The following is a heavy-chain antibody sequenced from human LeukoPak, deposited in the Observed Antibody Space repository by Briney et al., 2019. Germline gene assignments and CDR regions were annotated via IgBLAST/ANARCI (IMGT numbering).Heavy chain of an antibody. J-gene: IGHJ6*02. CDR3: ARDRYYSMDV. V-gene: IGHV3-74*01. Sequence: GGSQRLSCAASGFTFSSYWMHWVRQAPGKGLVWVSLIKSDGSSTIYADSVKGRFTISRDNAKNTLYLQMNSLRAEDSAVYYCARDRYYSMDVWGQGNTVTVSS. CDR2: IKSDGSST. CDR1: GFTFSSYW.